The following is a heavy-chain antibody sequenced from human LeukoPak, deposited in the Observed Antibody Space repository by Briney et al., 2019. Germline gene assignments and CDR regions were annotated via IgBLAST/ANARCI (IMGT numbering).Heavy chain of an antibody. CDR3: VRNRYSSGWYDY. CDR2: ISAYNGNT. J-gene: IGHJ4*02. V-gene: IGHV1-18*04. CDR1: GYTFTSYG. D-gene: IGHD6-19*01. Sequence: ASVKVSCKASGYTFTSYGISWVRQAPGQGLEWMGWISAYNGNTNYAQKLQGKVTMTTDTSTSAAYMELRSLRSDDTAVYYCVRNRYSSGWYDYWGQGTLVTVSS.